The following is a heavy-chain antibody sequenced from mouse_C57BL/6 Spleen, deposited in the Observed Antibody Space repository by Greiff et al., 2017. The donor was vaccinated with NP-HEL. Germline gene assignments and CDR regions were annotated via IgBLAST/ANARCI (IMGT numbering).Heavy chain of an antibody. Sequence: QVQLKESGPGLVAPSQSLSITCTVSGFSLTSYAISWVRQPPGKGLEWLGVIWTGGGTNYNSALTSRLSISKENSKSHVFLKMNSLQTDDTARYYCARNWESNYEVGNYDYAMDYWGQGTSGTVSS. V-gene: IGHV2-9-1*01. CDR2: IWTGGGT. CDR3: ARNWESNYEVGNYDYAMDY. D-gene: IGHD2-5*01. CDR1: GFSLTSYA. J-gene: IGHJ4*01.